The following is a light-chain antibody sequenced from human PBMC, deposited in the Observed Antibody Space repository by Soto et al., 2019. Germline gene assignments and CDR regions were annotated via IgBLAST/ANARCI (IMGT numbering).Light chain of an antibody. Sequence: SSDLTQPPSVSVAPGKTARITCGGNNIGSKSVHWYQQKPGQAPVLVIYYDSDRPSGIPERFSGSNSGNTATLTISRVEAGDEADYYCQVWDRSSDQGVFGGGTKLTVL. V-gene: IGLV3-21*04. CDR1: NIGSKS. J-gene: IGLJ2*01. CDR3: QVWDRSSDQGV. CDR2: YDS.